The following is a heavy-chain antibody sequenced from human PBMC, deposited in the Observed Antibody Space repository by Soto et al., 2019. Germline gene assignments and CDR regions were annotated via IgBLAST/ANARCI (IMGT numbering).Heavy chain of an antibody. Sequence: PSETLSLTCAVYCGSFSGYYWSWIRQPPGKGLEWIGEINHSGSTNYNPSLKSRVTMSVDTSKNQFSLKLSSVTAADTAVYYCARGGCSGGSCYLHYYYYGMDVWGQGTTVTVSS. D-gene: IGHD2-15*01. CDR3: ARGGCSGGSCYLHYYYYGMDV. J-gene: IGHJ6*02. CDR2: INHSGST. V-gene: IGHV4-34*01. CDR1: CGSFSGYY.